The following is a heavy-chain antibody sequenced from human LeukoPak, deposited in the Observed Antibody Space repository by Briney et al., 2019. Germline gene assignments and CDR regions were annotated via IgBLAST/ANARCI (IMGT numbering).Heavy chain of an antibody. CDR1: GGTFSTYS. J-gene: IGHJ4*02. Sequence: SVKVSCKASGGTFSTYSISWVRQAPGQGLEWMGRIIPIFGMPNYAQKFQGRVTITADKSTSTAYMELSSLRSEDSAVYYCATTERSHGYETHFDYWGQGTLVTVSS. CDR2: IIPIFGMP. D-gene: IGHD5-18*01. V-gene: IGHV1-69*02. CDR3: ATTERSHGYETHFDY.